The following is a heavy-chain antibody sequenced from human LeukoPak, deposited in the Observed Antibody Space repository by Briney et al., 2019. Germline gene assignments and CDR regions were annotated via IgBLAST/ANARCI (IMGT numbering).Heavy chain of an antibody. CDR3: AKADSSGCLGYFQH. V-gene: IGHV3-23*01. CDR1: GFTFSSYA. J-gene: IGHJ1*01. D-gene: IGHD6-19*01. Sequence: GGSLRLSCAASGFTFSSYAMSWVGQAPGQGLDWVSAIRGSGGSTYYANSVKGRFTISRYNSKNTLYLHMNSLRVEDTAVYYCAKADSSGCLGYFQHWGQGTLITVSS. CDR2: IRGSGGST.